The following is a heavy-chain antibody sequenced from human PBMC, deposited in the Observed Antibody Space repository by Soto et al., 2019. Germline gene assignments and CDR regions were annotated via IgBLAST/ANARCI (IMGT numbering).Heavy chain of an antibody. CDR2: ISSSSSYI. CDR3: ASGYCSGGSCYSRPGY. Sequence: XGSLRLSCAASGFTFXXXXXNWVRQAPGKGLEWVSSISSSSSYIYYADSVKGRFTISRDNAKNSLYLQMNSLRAEDTAVYYCASGYCSGGSCYSRPGYWGQGTLVTVSS. CDR1: GFTFXXXX. V-gene: IGHV3-21*01. D-gene: IGHD2-15*01. J-gene: IGHJ4*02.